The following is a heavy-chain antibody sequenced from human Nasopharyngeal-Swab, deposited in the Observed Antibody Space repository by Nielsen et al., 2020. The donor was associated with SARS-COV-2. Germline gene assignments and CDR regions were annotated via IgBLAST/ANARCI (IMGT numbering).Heavy chain of an antibody. Sequence: SETLSLTCTVSGGSINSSYWSWIRQPPGKGLEWIGYIYHTGGTNYNTSLKSRLTISVDPSKNQFSLRLNSVSAADTAVYYCARGRIGDYKYYGLDVWGQGTTVTVSS. CDR3: ARGRIGDYKYYGLDV. CDR2: IYHTGGT. D-gene: IGHD1-14*01. CDR1: GGSINSSY. J-gene: IGHJ6*02. V-gene: IGHV4-59*01.